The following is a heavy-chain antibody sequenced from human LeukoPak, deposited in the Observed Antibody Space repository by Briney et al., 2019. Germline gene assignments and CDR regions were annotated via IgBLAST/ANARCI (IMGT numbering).Heavy chain of an antibody. Sequence: GGSLRLSCAASGLTFSSYAMNWVRQAPGKGLEWVSAISGSGGNTYYADSVKGRFTISRDNAKNSLYLQMNSLRAEDMALYYCAKGRGYSYGTPLGYWGQGTLVTVSS. CDR1: GLTFSSYA. CDR3: AKGRGYSYGTPLGY. J-gene: IGHJ4*02. V-gene: IGHV3-23*01. CDR2: ISGSGGNT. D-gene: IGHD5-18*01.